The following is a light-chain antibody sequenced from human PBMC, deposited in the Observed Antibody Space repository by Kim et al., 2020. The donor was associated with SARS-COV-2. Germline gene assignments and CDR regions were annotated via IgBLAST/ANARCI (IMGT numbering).Light chain of an antibody. V-gene: IGLV3-19*01. CDR3: NSRDSSGNRV. Sequence: SSELTQDPAVSVALGQTVRITCQGDSLRSYYASWYQHKPGQAPVLVIYGKNNRPSGIPDRFSGSSSGNTASLTITGAQAEDEADYYCNSRDSSGNRVFGG. J-gene: IGLJ3*02. CDR2: GKN. CDR1: SLRSYY.